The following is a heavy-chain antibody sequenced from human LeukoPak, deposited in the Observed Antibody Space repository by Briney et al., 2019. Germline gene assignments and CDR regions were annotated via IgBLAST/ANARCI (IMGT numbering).Heavy chain of an antibody. J-gene: IGHJ4*02. D-gene: IGHD4-17*01. CDR1: AFIFSGHW. CDR3: ARTQIYGDYDGGGLDY. V-gene: IGHV3-7*01. Sequence: GGSLRLSCEGSAFIFSGHWMNWVRQTPGKGLEWVASIKEDGSERQYVDSVKGRFSISRDNTKGSLFLQLNSLRAEDTAVYYCARTQIYGDYDGGGLDYWGQGTLVTVSS. CDR2: IKEDGSER.